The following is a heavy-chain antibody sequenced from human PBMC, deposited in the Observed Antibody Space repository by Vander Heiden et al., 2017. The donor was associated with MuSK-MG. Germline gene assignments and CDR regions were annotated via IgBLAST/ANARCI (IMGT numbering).Heavy chain of an antibody. V-gene: IGHV4-34*01. D-gene: IGHD3-9*01. CDR1: GWSFSGYY. CDR2: INHSGST. J-gene: IGHJ4*02. CDR3: ARGRVHDILTGYFPRWGYYFDY. Sequence: QVQLQQWGAGLLKPSETLSLTCAVYGWSFSGYYWSWIRQPPGKGLEWIGEINHSGSTNYNPSLKSRVTISVDTSKNQFSLKLSSVTAADTAVYYCARGRVHDILTGYFPRWGYYFDYWGQGTLVTVSS.